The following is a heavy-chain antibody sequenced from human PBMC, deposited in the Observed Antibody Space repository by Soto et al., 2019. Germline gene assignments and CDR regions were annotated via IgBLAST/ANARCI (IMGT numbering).Heavy chain of an antibody. Sequence: QVQLVQSGAEVKKPWASVKVSCKASGYTFTSYAMHWVRQAPGQRLEWMGWINAGNGNTKYSQKFQGRVTITRDTSASTAYMELSSLRSEDTAVYYCARVSGIAVAEVWGQGTLVTVSS. CDR1: GYTFTSYA. V-gene: IGHV1-3*01. D-gene: IGHD6-19*01. J-gene: IGHJ4*02. CDR2: INAGNGNT. CDR3: ARVSGIAVAEV.